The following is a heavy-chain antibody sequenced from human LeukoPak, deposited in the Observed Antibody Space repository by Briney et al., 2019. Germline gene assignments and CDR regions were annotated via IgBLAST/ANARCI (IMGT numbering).Heavy chain of an antibody. V-gene: IGHV4-39*01. Sequence: PSETLSLTCTVSGGSISSSSYYWGWIRQSPGKGLEWIGSIYYSGSTYYNPSLKSRVTISVDTSKNQFSLKLSSVTAADTAVYYCARLCGGDCYSLFDYWGQGTLVTVSS. CDR1: GGSISSSSYY. CDR3: ARLCGGDCYSLFDY. J-gene: IGHJ4*02. CDR2: IYYSGST. D-gene: IGHD2-21*01.